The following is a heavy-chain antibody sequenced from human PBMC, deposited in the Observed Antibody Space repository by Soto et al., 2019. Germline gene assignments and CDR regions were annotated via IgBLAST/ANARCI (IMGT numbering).Heavy chain of an antibody. CDR1: GGSISSINW. Sequence: PSETLSLTCGVSGGSISSINWWSWVRQAPGKGLEWLGEIYQSGTTNYNPSLKSRVTMSIDKSKNQFFLNVTSVTAADTAVYYCARTAGTYPTHPFDHWGQGTLVTVSS. D-gene: IGHD3-10*01. CDR3: ARTAGTYPTHPFDH. CDR2: IYQSGTT. V-gene: IGHV4-4*02. J-gene: IGHJ5*02.